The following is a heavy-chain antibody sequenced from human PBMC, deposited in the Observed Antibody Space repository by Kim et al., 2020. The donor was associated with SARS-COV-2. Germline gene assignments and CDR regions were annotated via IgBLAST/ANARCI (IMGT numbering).Heavy chain of an antibody. Sequence: SLKSRVTISVDTSKNRFSLKLSSVTAADTAVYYCARDLGGGYDVDYGMDVWGQGTTVTVSS. V-gene: IGHV4-59*01. J-gene: IGHJ6*02. D-gene: IGHD5-12*01. CDR3: ARDLGGGYDVDYGMDV.